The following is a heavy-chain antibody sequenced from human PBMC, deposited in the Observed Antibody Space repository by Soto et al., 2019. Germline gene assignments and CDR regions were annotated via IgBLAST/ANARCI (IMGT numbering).Heavy chain of an antibody. V-gene: IGHV4-4*02. CDR1: GGSISSSNW. CDR2: IYHSGST. CDR3: ARLYYYDSSGYPR. D-gene: IGHD3-22*01. Sequence: SETLSLTCAVSGGSISSSNWWSWVRQPPGKGLEWIGEIYHSGSTNYNPSLKSRVTISVDKSKNQFSLKLSSVTAADTAVYYCARLYYYDSSGYPRWGQGTLVTVSS. J-gene: IGHJ4*02.